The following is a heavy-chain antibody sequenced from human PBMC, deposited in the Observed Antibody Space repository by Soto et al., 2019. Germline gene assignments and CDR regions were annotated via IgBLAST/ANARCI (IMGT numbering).Heavy chain of an antibody. Sequence: PGGSLRLSCAASGFTFSSYWMSWVRQAPGKGLEWVANIKQDGSEKYYVDSVKGRFTISRDNAKNSLYLQMNSLRAEDTAVYYCACHGIAVVPAAIAWYYGMDVWGQGTTVTVSS. CDR1: GFTFSSYW. J-gene: IGHJ6*02. D-gene: IGHD2-2*02. CDR3: ACHGIAVVPAAIAWYYGMDV. CDR2: IKQDGSEK. V-gene: IGHV3-7*03.